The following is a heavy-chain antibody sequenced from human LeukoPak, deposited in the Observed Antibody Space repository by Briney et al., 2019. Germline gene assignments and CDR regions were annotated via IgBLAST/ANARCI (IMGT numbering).Heavy chain of an antibody. J-gene: IGHJ4*02. CDR3: ARDLVVVTARVDY. CDR2: ISAYNGNT. V-gene: IGHV1-18*04. CDR1: GYTFTSYG. D-gene: IGHD2-21*02. Sequence: ASVKVSCKASGYTFTSYGISWVRQAPGQGLEWMGWISAYNGNTNYAQKLQGRVTMTTDTSTSTAYIELRSLRADDTAVYYCARDLVVVTARVDYWGQGTLVTVSS.